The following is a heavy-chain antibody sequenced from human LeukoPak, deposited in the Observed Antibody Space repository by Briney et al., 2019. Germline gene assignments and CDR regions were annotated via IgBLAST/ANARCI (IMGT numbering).Heavy chain of an antibody. D-gene: IGHD5-12*01. V-gene: IGHV7-4-1*02. Sequence: ASVKVSCKASGGTFSSYAISWVRQAPGQGLEWMGWINTNTGNPTYAQGFTGRFVFSLDTSVSTAYLQISSLKAEDTAVYYCARWADSGYDYDYYYYYMDVWGKGTTVTVSS. CDR3: ARWADSGYDYDYYYYYMDV. CDR1: GGTFSSYA. CDR2: INTNTGNP. J-gene: IGHJ6*03.